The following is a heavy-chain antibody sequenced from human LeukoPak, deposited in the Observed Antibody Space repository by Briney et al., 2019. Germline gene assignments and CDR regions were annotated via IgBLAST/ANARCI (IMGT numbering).Heavy chain of an antibody. D-gene: IGHD1-14*01. J-gene: IGHJ3*02. CDR1: GYTFTSYY. CDR2: ISAYNGNT. V-gene: IGHV1-18*04. Sequence: ASVKVSCKASGYTFTSYYMHWVRQAPGQGLEWMGWISAYNGNTNYAQKLQGRVTMTTDTSTSTAYMELRSLRSDDTAVYYCARDAPDDAFDIWGQGTMVTVSS. CDR3: ARDAPDDAFDI.